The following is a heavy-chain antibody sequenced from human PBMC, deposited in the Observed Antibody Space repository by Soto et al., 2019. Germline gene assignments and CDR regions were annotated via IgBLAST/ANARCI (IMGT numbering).Heavy chain of an antibody. Sequence: GGSLRLSCFASGFNFDNYAMSWVRQAPGKGLEWVSTIRGSGDVTYSADSVKGRFTVSRDNSKNTLYLQMNSLRAEDTAVYYCVKGAAPTYYYYMDVWGKGTTVTVSS. V-gene: IGHV3-23*01. J-gene: IGHJ6*03. CDR2: IRGSGDVT. D-gene: IGHD6-25*01. CDR1: GFNFDNYA. CDR3: VKGAAPTYYYYMDV.